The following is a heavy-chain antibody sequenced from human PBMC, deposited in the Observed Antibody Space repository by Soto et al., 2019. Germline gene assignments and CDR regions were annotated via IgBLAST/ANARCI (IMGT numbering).Heavy chain of an antibody. Sequence: ASVNVSCKASGYTFTHYDISWVRQAPGQGLEWMGWISPYNGNTNYAEKVKGRLTMTTDTSTNTAYMDLGNLRSDDTAVCYCASERTSQSHTFYYYYRMDVWGQGTTV. J-gene: IGHJ6*02. CDR3: ASERTSQSHTFYYYYRMDV. CDR2: ISPYNGNT. V-gene: IGHV1-18*01. CDR1: GYTFTHYD.